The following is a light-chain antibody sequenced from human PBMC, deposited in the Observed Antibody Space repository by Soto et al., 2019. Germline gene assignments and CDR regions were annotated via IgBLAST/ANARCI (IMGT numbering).Light chain of an antibody. CDR2: GAF. Sequence: IGVTQSAGTLSLSPGERATLSCRASQSVSSSYLAWYQQKPGQAPRLLIYGAFSRATGIPARFSASGSGTDFTLTISDVQPEDFALYYCHQRQSWPRTFGQGTKV. CDR3: HQRQSWPRT. V-gene: IGKV3-20*01. J-gene: IGKJ1*01. CDR1: QSVSSSY.